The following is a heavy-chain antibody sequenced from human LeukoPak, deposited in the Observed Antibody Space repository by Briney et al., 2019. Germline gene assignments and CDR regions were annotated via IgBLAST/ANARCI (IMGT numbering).Heavy chain of an antibody. J-gene: IGHJ4*02. V-gene: IGHV1-2*02. CDR2: INPHSGGT. CDR1: GYTFTGYY. D-gene: IGHD6-19*01. Sequence: GASVRVSCKASGYTFTGYYMHWVRQAPGQGLEWMGWINPHSGGTNYAQKFQGRVTMTRDTSISTAYMELSRLRSDDTAVYYCARVYSSGWKFDYWGQGTVDPVSS. CDR3: ARVYSSGWKFDY.